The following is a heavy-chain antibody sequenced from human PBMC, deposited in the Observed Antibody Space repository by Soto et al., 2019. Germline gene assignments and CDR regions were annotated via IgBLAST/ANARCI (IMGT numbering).Heavy chain of an antibody. D-gene: IGHD3-3*01. Sequence: SETLSLTCAVYGGSFSGYYWSWIRQPPGKGLEWIGEINHSGSTNYNPSLKSRVTISVDTSKNQFSLKLSSVTAADTAVYYCARRITIFGVVQGEFDPWGQGTLVTVSS. CDR2: INHSGST. CDR3: ARRITIFGVVQGEFDP. V-gene: IGHV4-34*01. CDR1: GGSFSGYY. J-gene: IGHJ5*02.